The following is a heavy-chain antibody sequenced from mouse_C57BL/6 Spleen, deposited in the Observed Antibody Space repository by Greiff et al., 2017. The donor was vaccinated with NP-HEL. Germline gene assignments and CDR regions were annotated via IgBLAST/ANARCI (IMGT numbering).Heavy chain of an antibody. CDR2: INPSSGYT. Sequence: QVQLQQSGAELAKPGASVKLSCKASGYTFTSSWMHWVKQRPGQGLEWIGYINPSSGYTKYNQKFKDKATLTADKSSSTAYMQLSSLTYVDSAVYDCAISLTIYAKDYWGQGTSVTVST. CDR3: AISLTIYAKDY. J-gene: IGHJ4*01. CDR1: GYTFTSSW. V-gene: IGHV1-7*01.